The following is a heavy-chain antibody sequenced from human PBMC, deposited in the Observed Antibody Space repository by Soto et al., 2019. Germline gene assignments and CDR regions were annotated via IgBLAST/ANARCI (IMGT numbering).Heavy chain of an antibody. Sequence: QVQLVQSGAEVKKPGASVKVSCKASGYTFTSYDINWVRQATGQGLEWMGWMNPNSGNTGYAQKFQGRATMTRKTSISTAYMELSSLGSEETAGYYCAREEVGAPDYWAQGTLVTVPS. CDR2: MNPNSGNT. V-gene: IGHV1-8*01. CDR3: AREEVGAPDY. J-gene: IGHJ4*02. CDR1: GYTFTSYD. D-gene: IGHD1-26*01.